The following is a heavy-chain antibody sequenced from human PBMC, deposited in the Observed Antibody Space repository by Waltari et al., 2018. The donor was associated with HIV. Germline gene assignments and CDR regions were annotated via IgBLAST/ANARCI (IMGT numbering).Heavy chain of an antibody. V-gene: IGHV3-33*01. Sequence: QVQLVESGRGVVQPGRSLRLSCAASGFTFSSYGMHWVRQAPGKGLDWVAVIWFDGVNKYYADSVKGRFTISRDNSKNTLYLQMNSLRAEDTAVYYCARHPTPFTGYNSFDYWGQGTLVTVSS. CDR3: ARHPTPFTGYNSFDY. J-gene: IGHJ4*02. CDR2: IWFDGVNK. D-gene: IGHD5-12*01. CDR1: GFTFSSYG.